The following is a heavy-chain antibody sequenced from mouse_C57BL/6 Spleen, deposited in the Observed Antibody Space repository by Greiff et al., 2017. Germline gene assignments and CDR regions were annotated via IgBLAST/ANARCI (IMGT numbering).Heavy chain of an antibody. D-gene: IGHD2-3*01. CDR2: INPSSGYT. CDR1: GYTFTSYT. V-gene: IGHV1-4*01. CDR3: ARWGDGYLDY. Sequence: VQLQQSGAELARPGASVKMSCKASGYTFTSYTMHWVKQRPGQGLEWIGYINPSSGYTKYNQKFKDKATLTADKSSSTAYMQLSSLTSEDSAVCYCARWGDGYLDYWGQGTTLTVSS. J-gene: IGHJ2*01.